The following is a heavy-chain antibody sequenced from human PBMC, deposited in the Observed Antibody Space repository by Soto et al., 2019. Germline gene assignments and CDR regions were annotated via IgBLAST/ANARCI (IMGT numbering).Heavy chain of an antibody. CDR1: GFTFSSYA. CDR3: AYSRSPFDY. CDR2: ISGSGGST. D-gene: IGHD6-13*01. J-gene: IGHJ4*02. V-gene: IGHV3-23*01. Sequence: EVQLLESGGGLVQPGGSLRLSCAASGFTFSSYAMSWVRQAPGKGLEWVSAISGSGGSTYYADSVKGRFTISRDNSKNTLCLQMNSLRAEDEAVYSCAYSRSPFDYWGQGTLVTVSS.